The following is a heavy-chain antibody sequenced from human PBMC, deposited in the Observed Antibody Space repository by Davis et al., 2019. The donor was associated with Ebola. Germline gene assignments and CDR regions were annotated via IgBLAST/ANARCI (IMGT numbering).Heavy chain of an antibody. CDR1: GFTFSSYE. J-gene: IGHJ4*02. V-gene: IGHV3-48*03. CDR2: ISSSGSTI. CDR3: AREIYPNFDY. Sequence: PGGSLRLSCAASGFTFSSYEMNWVRQAPGKGLEWVSYISSSGSTIYYADSVKGRFTISRDNAKNSLYLQMNSLRAEDTAVYYCAREIYPNFDYWGQGTLVTVSS.